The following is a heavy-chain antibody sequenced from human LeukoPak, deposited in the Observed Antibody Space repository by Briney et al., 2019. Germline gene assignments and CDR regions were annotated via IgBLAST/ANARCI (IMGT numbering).Heavy chain of an antibody. CDR3: ARDFYSDSSGRFDY. D-gene: IGHD3-22*01. CDR1: GFTFSDYS. CDR2: VGISSGNT. J-gene: IGHJ4*02. V-gene: IGHV3-48*01. Sequence: GGSLRLSCAASGFTFSDYSMNWVRQAPGKGLEWISYVGISSGNTKYADSVKGRFTISRDNSKNTLYLQMNSLRAEDTAVHYCARDFYSDSSGRFDYWGQGTLVTVSS.